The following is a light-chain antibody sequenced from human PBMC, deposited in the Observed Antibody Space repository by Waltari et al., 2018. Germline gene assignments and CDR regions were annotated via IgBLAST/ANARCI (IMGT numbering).Light chain of an antibody. CDR2: GAS. J-gene: IGKJ2*01. V-gene: IGKV3-15*01. CDR3: QHYNDWYT. CDR1: QSVSTN. Sequence: EIVMTQSPATLSVSPGERATLSCRASQSVSTNLAWSQQKPGQAPRLLIYGASTRATGIPDRISGSGSGTEFTLTISSLQSEDFAVYYCQHYNDWYTFGQGTKLEI.